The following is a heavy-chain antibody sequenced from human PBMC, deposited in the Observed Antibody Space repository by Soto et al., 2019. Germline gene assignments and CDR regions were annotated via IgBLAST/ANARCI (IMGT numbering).Heavy chain of an antibody. Sequence: HGESLKISCKGSGYSFTIYWIGWVRQMPGKGLEWMGIIYPGDSDTRYSPSFQGQVTISADKSISTAYLQWSSLKASDTAMYYCARPMVRGPYSPIAVAGYWGQGTLVTVSS. CDR3: ARPMVRGPYSPIAVAGY. J-gene: IGHJ4*02. CDR2: IYPGDSDT. D-gene: IGHD6-19*01. CDR1: GYSFTIYW. V-gene: IGHV5-51*01.